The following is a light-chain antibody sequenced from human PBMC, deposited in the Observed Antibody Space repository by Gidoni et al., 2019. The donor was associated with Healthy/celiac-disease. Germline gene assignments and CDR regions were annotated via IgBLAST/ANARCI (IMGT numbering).Light chain of an antibody. Sequence: RVTITCRASQSISSYLNWYQQKPGKAPKLLIYAASSLQSGVPSRFSGSGSGTDFTLTISSLQPEDFATYYCQQSYSTPITFGQGTRLEIK. CDR3: QQSYSTPIT. V-gene: IGKV1-39*01. CDR1: QSISSY. CDR2: AAS. J-gene: IGKJ5*01.